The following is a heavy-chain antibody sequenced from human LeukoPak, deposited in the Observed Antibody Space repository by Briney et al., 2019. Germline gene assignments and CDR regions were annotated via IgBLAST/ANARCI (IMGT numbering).Heavy chain of an antibody. D-gene: IGHD3-22*01. J-gene: IGHJ5*02. CDR2: IYSSGST. CDR1: GGSISSASYY. CDR3: ARDWSADYYDSSGRYWFDP. V-gene: IGHV4-61*02. Sequence: SETLSLTCTVSGGSISSASYYWSWIRQPAGKGLEWIGRIYSSGSTKYNPSLKSRVTISVDTSKNQFSLKLSSVTAADTAVYYCARDWSADYYDSSGRYWFDPWGQGTLVTVSS.